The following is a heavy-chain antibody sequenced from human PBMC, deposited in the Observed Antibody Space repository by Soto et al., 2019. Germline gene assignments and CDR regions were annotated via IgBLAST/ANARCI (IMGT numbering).Heavy chain of an antibody. CDR1: GFTFSSYA. J-gene: IGHJ5*02. CDR2: ISGSGGST. D-gene: IGHD2-2*02. Sequence: EVQLLESGGGLVQPGGSLRLSCAASGFTFSSYAMSWVRQAPGKGLEWVSAISGSGGSTYYADSVKGRFTISRDNSNNTLYLQMNSLRAEDTAVYYCAKDRDIVVVPAATPTDWFDPWGQGTLVTVSS. V-gene: IGHV3-23*01. CDR3: AKDRDIVVVPAATPTDWFDP.